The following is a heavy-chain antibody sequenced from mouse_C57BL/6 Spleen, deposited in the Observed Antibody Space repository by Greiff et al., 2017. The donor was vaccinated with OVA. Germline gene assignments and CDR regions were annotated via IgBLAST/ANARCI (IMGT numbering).Heavy chain of an antibody. CDR1: GYTFTDYN. J-gene: IGHJ2*01. Sequence: VQLQQSGPELVKPGASVKMSCKASGYTFTDYNMHWVKQSHGKSLEWIGYINPNNGGTSYNQKFKGKATLTVNKSSSTAYMELRSLTSEDSAVYYCARLREIYYDYDGYYFDYWGQGTTLTVSS. CDR2: INPNNGGT. D-gene: IGHD2-4*01. CDR3: ARLREIYYDYDGYYFDY. V-gene: IGHV1-22*01.